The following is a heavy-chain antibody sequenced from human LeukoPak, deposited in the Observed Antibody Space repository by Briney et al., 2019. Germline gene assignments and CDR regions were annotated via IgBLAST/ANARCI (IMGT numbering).Heavy chain of an antibody. CDR1: GFTVSSNY. Sequence: PGGSLRLSCAASGFTVSSNYMSWVRQAPGKGLEWVSAISGSGGSTYYADSVKGRFTISRDNSKNTLYLQMNSLRAEDTAVYYCAKGGSGYDRWFDPWGQGTLVTVSS. D-gene: IGHD5-12*01. CDR2: ISGSGGST. CDR3: AKGGSGYDRWFDP. V-gene: IGHV3-23*01. J-gene: IGHJ5*02.